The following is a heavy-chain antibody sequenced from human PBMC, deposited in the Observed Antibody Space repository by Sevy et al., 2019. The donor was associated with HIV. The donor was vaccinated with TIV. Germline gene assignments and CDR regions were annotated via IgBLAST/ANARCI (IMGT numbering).Heavy chain of an antibody. J-gene: IGHJ1*01. D-gene: IGHD2-15*01. CDR3: AKDRDIVIVLGATALRQ. V-gene: IGHV3-30*18. CDR1: GFTFSTYG. CDR2: ISYEGLHK. Sequence: GGSLRLSCAASGFTFSTYGMHWVRQAPGKGLEWVAVISYEGLHKYYADSGKGRFTISRENSKNTLDLQMNSLRAEDTAVYYCAKDRDIVIVLGATALRQWGQGTLVTVSS.